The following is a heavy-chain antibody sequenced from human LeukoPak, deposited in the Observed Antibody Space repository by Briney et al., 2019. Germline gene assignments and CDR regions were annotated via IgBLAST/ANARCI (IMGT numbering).Heavy chain of an antibody. Sequence: GGSLRLSCAASGFTFRTYWMSWVRQAPGKGLEWVANIKQDGSEKYYVDSVRGRFTISRDNAKKSMYLQMNSLRGEDTAVYYCARSGHYHEGRPTDYWGQGTLVTVSS. J-gene: IGHJ4*02. CDR2: IKQDGSEK. CDR1: GFTFRTYW. V-gene: IGHV3-7*01. D-gene: IGHD3-3*01. CDR3: ARSGHYHEGRPTDY.